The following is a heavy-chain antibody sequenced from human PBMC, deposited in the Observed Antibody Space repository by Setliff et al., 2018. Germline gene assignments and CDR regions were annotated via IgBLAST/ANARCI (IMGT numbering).Heavy chain of an antibody. CDR1: GYTFTNYG. J-gene: IGHJ4*02. CDR3: ARLVRYCTRTSCQRTPGAEY. V-gene: IGHV1-18*01. CDR2: INNYSFKT. D-gene: IGHD2-2*01. Sequence: ASVKVSCKASGYTFTNYGITWVRQAPGQGLEWMGWINNYSFKTNYPQKFLGRVTVTTDTSTGTAYMEVRGLTSDDTAVYYCARLVRYCTRTSCQRTPGAEYWGQGTLVTVS.